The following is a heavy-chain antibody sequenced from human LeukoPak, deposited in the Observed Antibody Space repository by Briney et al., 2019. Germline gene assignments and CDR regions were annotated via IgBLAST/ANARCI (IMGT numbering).Heavy chain of an antibody. D-gene: IGHD5-18*01. CDR3: AIVDTTVGFDY. Sequence: ASVKVSCKTSGYTFTTYGITWVRQAPGQGLEWMGWISAYNGNTAYAQKFQGRVTVTTGTSTRTASMDLRSLRSDDTAVYYCAIVDTTVGFDYWGQGTLVTVSS. J-gene: IGHJ4*02. V-gene: IGHV1-18*04. CDR2: ISAYNGNT. CDR1: GYTFTTYG.